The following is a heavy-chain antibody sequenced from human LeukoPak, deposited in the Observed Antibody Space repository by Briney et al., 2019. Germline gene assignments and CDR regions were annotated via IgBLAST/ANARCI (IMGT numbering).Heavy chain of an antibody. V-gene: IGHV4-4*02. Sequence: SETLSLTCAVSGVSISSGNWWCWVRQPPGKGLEWIGKIYHSGNTNYNPSLKSRVTLSVDKSKNQFSLHLSSVTAADTAMYYCVSHAEYYFDYWGQGTLVTVSS. CDR2: IYHSGNT. CDR3: VSHAEYYFDY. D-gene: IGHD1-14*01. CDR1: GVSISSGNW. J-gene: IGHJ4*02.